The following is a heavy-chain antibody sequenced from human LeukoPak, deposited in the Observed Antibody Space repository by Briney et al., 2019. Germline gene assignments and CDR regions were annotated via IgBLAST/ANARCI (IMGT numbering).Heavy chain of an antibody. CDR3: ARDQDIVVVVAALRQREMGGFDP. V-gene: IGHV1-8*01. CDR2: MNPNSGNT. D-gene: IGHD2-15*01. J-gene: IGHJ5*02. CDR1: GYTFTSYD. Sequence: ASGKVSCKASGYTFTSYDINWVRQATGQGLEWMGWMNPNSGNTGYAQKFQGRVTMTRNTSISTAYMELSSLRSEDTAVYYCARDQDIVVVVAALRQREMGGFDPWGQGTLVTVSS.